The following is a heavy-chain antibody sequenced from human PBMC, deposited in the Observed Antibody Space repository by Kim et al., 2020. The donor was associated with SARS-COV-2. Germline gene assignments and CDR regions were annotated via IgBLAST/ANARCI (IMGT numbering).Heavy chain of an antibody. D-gene: IGHD6-13*01. CDR3: ARGFGSSWYLGDY. Sequence: ASVKVSCKASGYTFTGYYMHWVRQAPGQGLEWMGRINPNSGGTNYAQKFQGRVTMTRDTSISTAYMELSRLRSDDTAVYYCARGFGSSWYLGDYWGQGTLVTVSS. CDR2: INPNSGGT. V-gene: IGHV1-2*06. CDR1: GYTFTGYY. J-gene: IGHJ4*02.